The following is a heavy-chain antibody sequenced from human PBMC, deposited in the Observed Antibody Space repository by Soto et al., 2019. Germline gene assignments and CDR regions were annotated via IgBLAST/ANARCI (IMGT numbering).Heavy chain of an antibody. CDR1: GYTFTSYY. V-gene: IGHV1-46*01. CDR2: INPSGGST. J-gene: IGHJ6*02. CDR3: ARPYCISTSSYYYYYGMDV. Sequence: GASVKVSCKASGYTFTSYYMHWVRQAPGQGLEWMGIINPSGGSTSYAQKFQGRVTMTRDTSTSTVYMELSSLRSEDTAVYYCARPYCISTSSYYYYYGMDVWGQGTTVTVSS. D-gene: IGHD2-2*01.